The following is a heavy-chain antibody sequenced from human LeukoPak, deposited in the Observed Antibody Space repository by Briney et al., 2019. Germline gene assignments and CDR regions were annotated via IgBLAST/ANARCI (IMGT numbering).Heavy chain of an antibody. CDR3: AIDSSGWGYRFDY. CDR1: GGSIRSSYYY. D-gene: IGHD6-19*01. J-gene: IGHJ4*02. Sequence: SETLSLTCTVSGGSIRSSYYYWGWIRQPPGKGLEWIGSIYYSGSTYYNPSLKSRVTISVDTSKNQFSLKLSSVTAADTAVYYCAIDSSGWGYRFDYWGQGTLVTVSS. V-gene: IGHV4-39*02. CDR2: IYYSGST.